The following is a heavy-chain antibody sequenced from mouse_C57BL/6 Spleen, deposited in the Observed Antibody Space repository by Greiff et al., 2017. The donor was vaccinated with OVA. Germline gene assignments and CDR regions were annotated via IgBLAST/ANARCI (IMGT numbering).Heavy chain of an antibody. CDR3: VKLTGTYYFDY. D-gene: IGHD4-1*01. CDR1: GYTFTSYW. J-gene: IGHJ2*01. Sequence: QVQLQQPGAELVKPGASVKLSCKASGYTFTSYWMQWVKQRPGQGLEWIGEIDPSDSYTNYNQKFKGKATLTVDTSSSTAYMPLSSLTSEDSAVYYCVKLTGTYYFDYWGQGTTLTVSS. V-gene: IGHV1-50*01. CDR2: IDPSDSYT.